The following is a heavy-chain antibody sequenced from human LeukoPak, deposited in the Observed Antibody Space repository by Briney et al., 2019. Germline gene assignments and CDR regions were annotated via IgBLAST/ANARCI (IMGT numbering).Heavy chain of an antibody. CDR3: AKDSIRFLSNPLLRYFDWLSY. J-gene: IGHJ4*02. Sequence: PGGSLRLSCAASGFTFSSYGMSWVRQAPGKGLEWVSAISGSGGSTYYADSVKGRFTISRDNSKNTLYLQMNSLRAEDTAVYYCAKDSIRFLSNPLLRYFDWLSYWGQGTLVTVSS. CDR2: ISGSGGST. V-gene: IGHV3-23*01. CDR1: GFTFSSYG. D-gene: IGHD3-9*01.